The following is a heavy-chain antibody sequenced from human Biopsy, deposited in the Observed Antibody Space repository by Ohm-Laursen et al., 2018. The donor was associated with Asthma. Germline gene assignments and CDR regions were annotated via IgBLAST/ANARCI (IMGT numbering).Heavy chain of an antibody. V-gene: IGHV1-3*01. J-gene: IGHJ3*01. CDR3: ARSYYDFLTGQVNDAFAL. D-gene: IGHD3-9*01. CDR1: GYTFIHFA. Sequence: SVKVSCKASGYTFIHFAIHWVRQAPGQRLEWMGWINAGDGNTKYSQKFQGRVTITRDTSASTAYMDLRSLRSEDTAMYYCARSYYDFLTGQVNDAFALWGQGTMVIVSS. CDR2: INAGDGNT.